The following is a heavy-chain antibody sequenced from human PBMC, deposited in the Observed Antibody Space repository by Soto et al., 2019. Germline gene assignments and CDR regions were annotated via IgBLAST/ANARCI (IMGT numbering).Heavy chain of an antibody. Sequence: EVQLLESGGGLVQPGGSLRLSCAASGFTFSSYAMSWVRQAPGKGLEWVSAISGSGGSTYYADSVKGRFTISRDNSKNTLYLQMNSLRAEDTAVYYCAKILTGYYPGPGGDAFDIWGQGTMVTVSS. CDR2: ISGSGGST. CDR1: GFTFSSYA. CDR3: AKILTGYYPGPGGDAFDI. V-gene: IGHV3-23*01. D-gene: IGHD3-9*01. J-gene: IGHJ3*02.